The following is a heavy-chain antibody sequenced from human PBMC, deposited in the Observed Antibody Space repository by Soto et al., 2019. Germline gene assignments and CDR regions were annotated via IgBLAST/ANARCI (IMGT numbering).Heavy chain of an antibody. CDR2: IIPIFGRA. CDR3: AREPSYSDNGKVVPAKYGMDV. V-gene: IGHV1-69*12. J-gene: IGHJ6*02. D-gene: IGHD2-15*01. Sequence: QLQLVQSGAEVTKPGSSVKVSCKASGGTFSSYAFSWVRQAPGQGLEWMGGIIPIFGRAKYAQKFQGRVTVTADESTSTGYIYLSSLRPEDTVVYYCAREPSYSDNGKVVPAKYGMDVWRQGTTVTVSS. CDR1: GGTFSSYA.